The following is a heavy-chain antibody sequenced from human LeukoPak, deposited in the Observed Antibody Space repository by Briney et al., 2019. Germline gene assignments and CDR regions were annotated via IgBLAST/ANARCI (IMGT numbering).Heavy chain of an antibody. D-gene: IGHD6-13*01. V-gene: IGHV1-18*01. CDR3: ARDLMRFVEAAGPIDY. CDR1: GYTFTSYG. Sequence: ASVKVSCKASGYTFTSYGISWVRQAPGQGLEGMGWISAYNGNTNYAQKLQGRVTMTTDTSTSTAYMELRSLRSDDTAVYYCARDLMRFVEAAGPIDYWGQGTLVTVSS. J-gene: IGHJ4*02. CDR2: ISAYNGNT.